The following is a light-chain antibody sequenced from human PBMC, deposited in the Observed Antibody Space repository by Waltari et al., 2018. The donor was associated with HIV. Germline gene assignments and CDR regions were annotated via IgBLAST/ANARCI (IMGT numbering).Light chain of an antibody. CDR1: TFNIGAGPD. Sequence: QSVLTPPPSASGAPGQRVRLSCTGATFNIGAGPDVHWYQHLPGTAPKLLIFGNNSRPSGFPDRFAGSQAGAAASLAITGLQAEDEADYYCQSYDNRLRGVFGGGTKVTVL. V-gene: IGLV1-40*01. J-gene: IGLJ3*02. CDR2: GNN. CDR3: QSYDNRLRGV.